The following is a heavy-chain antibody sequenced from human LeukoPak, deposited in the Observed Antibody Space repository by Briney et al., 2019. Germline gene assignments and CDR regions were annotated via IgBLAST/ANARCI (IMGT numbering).Heavy chain of an antibody. CDR3: ARDLLRASFDY. J-gene: IGHJ4*02. D-gene: IGHD4-17*01. V-gene: IGHV1-18*01. CDR2: INAYNGNT. Sequence: ASVNVSCKASGYTFTSYGISWVRQAPGQGLEWMGWINAYNGNTNYAQKLQGRITITTDPPTRTAYMELRSLRSDDTAVYYCARDLLRASFDYWGQGTLVTVSS. CDR1: GYTFTSYG.